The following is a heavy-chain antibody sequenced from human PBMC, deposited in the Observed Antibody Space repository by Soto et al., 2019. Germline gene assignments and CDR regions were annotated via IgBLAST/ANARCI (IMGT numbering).Heavy chain of an antibody. CDR2: ISYDGSNK. Sequence: PGGSLRLSCAASGFTFSSYGMHWVRQAPGKGLEWVAVISYDGSNKYYADSVKGRFTISRDNSKNTLYLQMNSLRAEDTAVYYCAYAAVIAARPYFDYWGQGTLVTVSS. D-gene: IGHD6-6*01. CDR3: AYAAVIAARPYFDY. V-gene: IGHV3-30*03. J-gene: IGHJ4*02. CDR1: GFTFSSYG.